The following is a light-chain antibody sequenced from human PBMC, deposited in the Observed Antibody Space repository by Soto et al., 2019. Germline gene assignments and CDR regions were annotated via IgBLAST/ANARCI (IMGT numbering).Light chain of an antibody. CDR3: QQSYNNTYT. V-gene: IGKV1-39*01. CDR2: AAS. Sequence: DIQMTQSPSSLSASVGDRVTITCRASQSISSYLNWYQQKPGKAPKLLIFAASGLQSGVPSRFSGNGSGTDFNLTISSLQPEDFATYYCQQSYNNTYTFGQGTKLEIK. J-gene: IGKJ2*01. CDR1: QSISSY.